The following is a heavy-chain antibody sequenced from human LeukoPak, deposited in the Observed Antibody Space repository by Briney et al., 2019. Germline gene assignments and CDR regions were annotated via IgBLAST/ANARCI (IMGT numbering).Heavy chain of an antibody. CDR1: GGSFSGYY. V-gene: IGHV4-34*01. Sequence: SDTLSLTCAVYGGSFSGYYWSWIRQPPGKGLEWIGEINHSGSTNYNPSLKSRVTISVDTSKNQFSLKLSSVTAADTAVYYCARDEYSSSWNWFDPWGQGTLVTVSS. J-gene: IGHJ5*02. CDR2: INHSGST. CDR3: ARDEYSSSWNWFDP. D-gene: IGHD6-13*01.